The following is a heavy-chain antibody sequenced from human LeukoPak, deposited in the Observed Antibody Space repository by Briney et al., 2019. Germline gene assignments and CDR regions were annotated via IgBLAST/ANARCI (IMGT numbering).Heavy chain of an antibody. J-gene: IGHJ1*01. CDR1: GYTFTGYY. CDR2: ISAYNGNT. Sequence: ASVKVSCKASGYTFTGYYMHWVRQAPGQGLEWMGWISAYNGNTNYAQKLQGRVTMTTDTSTSTAYMELRSLRSDDTAVYYCARDHKVVVAATGYFQHWGQGTLVTVSS. CDR3: ARDHKVVVAATGYFQH. D-gene: IGHD2-15*01. V-gene: IGHV1-18*04.